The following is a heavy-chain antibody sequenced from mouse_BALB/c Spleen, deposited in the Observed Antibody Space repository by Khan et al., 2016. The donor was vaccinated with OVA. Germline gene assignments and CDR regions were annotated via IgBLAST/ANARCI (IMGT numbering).Heavy chain of an antibody. J-gene: IGHJ3*01. V-gene: IGHV14-1*02. CDR2: IDPENGDS. Sequence: VQLKQSGAELVRPGALVKLSCKASGFNIKDYYMHWVKQRPEQGLEWIGWIDPENGDSIYDPKFQGKASITADTSSNTASLQLSSLTSEDTAVYYCVRLGYGNYWFAYWGQGTLVTVSA. D-gene: IGHD2-10*02. CDR3: VRLGYGNYWFAY. CDR1: GFNIKDYY.